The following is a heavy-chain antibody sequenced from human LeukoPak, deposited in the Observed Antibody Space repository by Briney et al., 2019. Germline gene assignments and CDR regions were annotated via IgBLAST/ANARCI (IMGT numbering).Heavy chain of an antibody. Sequence: GGSLRLSCSASGLTVTNAWMNWVRQAPGEGLEWVSVIYSGGTTNYADSVKGRFTISRDNSKNTLFLQMNSLRAEDTAVYYCARGGYSSSWYHFDYWGQGTLVTVSS. CDR3: ARGGYSSSWYHFDY. V-gene: IGHV3-53*01. D-gene: IGHD6-13*01. CDR2: IYSGGTT. CDR1: GLTVTNAW. J-gene: IGHJ4*02.